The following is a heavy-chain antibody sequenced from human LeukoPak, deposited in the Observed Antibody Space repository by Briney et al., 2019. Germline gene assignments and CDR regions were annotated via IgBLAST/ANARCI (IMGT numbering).Heavy chain of an antibody. V-gene: IGHV3-23*01. D-gene: IGHD3-10*01. J-gene: IGHJ5*02. CDR1: GFTFSSYA. CDR3: ANPYYGSGNNWFDP. CDR2: ISGSGGST. Sequence: PGGSLRLSCAASGFTFSSYAMSWVRQAPGKGLGWVSAISGSGGSTYYADSVKGRFTISRDNSKNTLYLQMNSLRAEDTAVYYCANPYYGSGNNWFDPWGQGTLVTVSS.